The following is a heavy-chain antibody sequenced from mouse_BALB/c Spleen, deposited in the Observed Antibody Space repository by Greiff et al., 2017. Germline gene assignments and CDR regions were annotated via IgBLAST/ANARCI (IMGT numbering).Heavy chain of an antibody. D-gene: IGHD2-1*01. Sequence: QVTLKESGPGILQPSQTLSLTCSFSGFSLSTSGMSVGWIRQPSGKGLEWLAHIWWNDDKYYNPALKSRLTISKDTSNNQVFLKIASVVTADTATYYCARFYGNHWDAWFAYWGQGTLVTVSA. V-gene: IGHV8-8*01. J-gene: IGHJ3*01. CDR2: IWWNDDK. CDR1: GFSLSTSGMS. CDR3: ARFYGNHWDAWFAY.